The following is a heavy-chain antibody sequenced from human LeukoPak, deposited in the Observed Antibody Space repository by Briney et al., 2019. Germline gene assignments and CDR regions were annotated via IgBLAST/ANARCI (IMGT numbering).Heavy chain of an antibody. CDR3: AREVYRGFDY. J-gene: IGHJ4*02. CDR1: GYTFTSYG. D-gene: IGHD3-16*02. CDR2: ISAYNGNT. V-gene: IGHV1-18*01. Sequence: ASVKVSFKASGYTFTSYGISGVRQAPGQGGGWMGWISAYNGNTNYAQKLQGRVTMTTDTSTSTAYMELRSLRSDDTAVYYCAREVYRGFDYWGQGTLVTVSS.